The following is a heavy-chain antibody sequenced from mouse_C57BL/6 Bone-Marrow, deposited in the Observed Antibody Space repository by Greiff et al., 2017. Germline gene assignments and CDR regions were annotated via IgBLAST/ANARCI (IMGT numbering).Heavy chain of an antibody. V-gene: IGHV5-17*01. CDR1: GFTFSDYG. Sequence: EVKLMESGGGLVKPGGSLKLSCAASGFTFSDYGMHWVRQAPEKGLEWVAYISSGSSTISYADTVKGRFTISRDNAKNTLFLQMTSLRSEDTAMYYCARRAIYYYGSSYFYYAMDYWGQGTSVTVSS. J-gene: IGHJ4*01. D-gene: IGHD1-1*01. CDR2: ISSGSSTI. CDR3: ARRAIYYYGSSYFYYAMDY.